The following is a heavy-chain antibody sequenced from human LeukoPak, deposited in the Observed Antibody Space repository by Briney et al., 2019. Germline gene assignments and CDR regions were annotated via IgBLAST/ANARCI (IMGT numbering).Heavy chain of an antibody. D-gene: IGHD1-26*01. Sequence: GGSLRLSCAVSGFTFSSYAMSWVRQAPGKGLEWVSGISGSGGRTYYADSVKGRFTISRDNPKNTLYVQMNSLRAEDTAVYYCANVEWPLDYWGQGTLVTVSS. V-gene: IGHV3-23*01. J-gene: IGHJ4*02. CDR3: ANVEWPLDY. CDR1: GFTFSSYA. CDR2: ISGSGGRT.